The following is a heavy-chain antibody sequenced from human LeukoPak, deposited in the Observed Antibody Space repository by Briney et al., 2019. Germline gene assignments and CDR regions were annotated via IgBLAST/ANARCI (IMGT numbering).Heavy chain of an antibody. CDR2: ISYDGSNK. Sequence: GGSLRLSCAASGFTFSSYAMHWVRQAPGKGLEWVAVISYDGSNKYYADSVKGRFTISRDNSKNTLYLQMNSLRAEDTAVYYCARDRYSGYDGIHDAFDIWGQGTMVTVSS. CDR3: ARDRYSGYDGIHDAFDI. V-gene: IGHV3-30-3*01. CDR1: GFTFSSYA. J-gene: IGHJ3*02. D-gene: IGHD5-12*01.